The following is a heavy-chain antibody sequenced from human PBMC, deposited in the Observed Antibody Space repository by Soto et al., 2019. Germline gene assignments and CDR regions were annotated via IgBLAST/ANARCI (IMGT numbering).Heavy chain of an antibody. V-gene: IGHV3-74*01. J-gene: IGHJ3*02. D-gene: IGHD3-10*01. Sequence: PGGSLRLSCAASGFNFGPFWMHWVRQAPGKWLVWVSHINGDASTILYADSVKGRFTISRDNARSTLFLQMNGLRAEDTAVYYCVRDRGYPDSFNIWGQGTTVTVSS. CDR1: GFNFGPFW. CDR2: INGDASTI. CDR3: VRDRGYPDSFNI.